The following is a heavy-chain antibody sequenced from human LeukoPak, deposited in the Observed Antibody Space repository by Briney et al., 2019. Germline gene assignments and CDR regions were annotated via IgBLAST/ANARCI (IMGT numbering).Heavy chain of an antibody. J-gene: IGHJ5*02. CDR3: ARNRYYYGSGNYGVPNWFDP. V-gene: IGHV4-39*01. CDR2: IYYSGST. Sequence: SETLSLTCTVSGGSISSNSYYWGWIRQPPGKGLEWTGSIYYSGSTYYNPSLKSRVTISVDTSKNQFSLKLNSVTAADTAVYYCARNRYYYGSGNYGVPNWFDPCGQGTLVTVSS. CDR1: GGSISSNSYY. D-gene: IGHD3-10*01.